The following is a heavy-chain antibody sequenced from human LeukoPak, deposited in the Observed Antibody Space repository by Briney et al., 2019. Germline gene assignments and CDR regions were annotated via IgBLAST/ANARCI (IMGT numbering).Heavy chain of an antibody. Sequence: PSETLSLTCAVYGGSFSGYYWSWIRQPPGKGLEWIGEINHSGSTNYNPSLKSRVTISVDTSKNQFSLKLSSVTAADTAVYYCARDKRAMDYWGQGTLVTVSS. CDR3: ARDKRAMDY. J-gene: IGHJ4*02. CDR2: INHSGST. CDR1: GGSFSGYY. V-gene: IGHV4-34*01.